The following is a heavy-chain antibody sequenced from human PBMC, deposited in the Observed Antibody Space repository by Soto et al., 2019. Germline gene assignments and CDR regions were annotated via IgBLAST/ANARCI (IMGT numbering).Heavy chain of an antibody. Sequence: GASVKVSCKASGGTFSSYTINWVRQAPGQGLEWMGRIIPILGITNYAQKFQGRVTITADKSTSTAYMELSSLRSEDTAVYYCARSILTGYSPTWFDPWGQGTLVTVSS. V-gene: IGHV1-69*02. CDR2: IIPILGIT. CDR3: ARSILTGYSPTWFDP. J-gene: IGHJ5*02. CDR1: GGTFSSYT. D-gene: IGHD3-9*01.